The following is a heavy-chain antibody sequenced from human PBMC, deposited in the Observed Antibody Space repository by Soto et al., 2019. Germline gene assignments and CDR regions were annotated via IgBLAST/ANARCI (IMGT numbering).Heavy chain of an antibody. V-gene: IGHV4-38-2*02. CDR3: ARDGKSGYSYGAYNWLDP. Sequence: SETLSLTCAVSGYSISSGYYWGWIRQPPGKGLEWIGSIYHSGSTYYNPSLKSRVTISVDTSKNQFSLKLSSVTAADTAVYYCARDGKSGYSYGAYNWLDPWGPGTLVTVSS. CDR1: GYSISSGYY. J-gene: IGHJ5*02. CDR2: IYHSGST. D-gene: IGHD5-18*01.